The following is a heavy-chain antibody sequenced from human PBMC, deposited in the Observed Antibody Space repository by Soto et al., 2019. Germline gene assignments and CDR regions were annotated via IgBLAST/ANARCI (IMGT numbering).Heavy chain of an antibody. D-gene: IGHD4-17*01. CDR3: ARRYGDAVDY. CDR2: IYYSGIT. V-gene: IGHV4-59*01. Sequence: SETLSLTCTVSGGSISSYYWSWIRQPPGKGLEWIGYIYYSGITDYNPSLKSRVTISVDTSKSQFSLKLSSVTAADTAVYYCARRYGDAVDYWGQGTLVTVSS. J-gene: IGHJ4*02. CDR1: GGSISSYY.